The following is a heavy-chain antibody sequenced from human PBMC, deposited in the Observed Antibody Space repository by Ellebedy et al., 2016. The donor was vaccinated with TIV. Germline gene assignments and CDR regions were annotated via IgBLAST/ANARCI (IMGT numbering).Heavy chain of an antibody. V-gene: IGHV1-2*02. D-gene: IGHD3-10*01. CDR2: INPNSGAT. CDR3: ARGYGSGHSNGMDV. CDR1: GYTFTGYY. J-gene: IGHJ6*02. Sequence: ASVKVSCKASGYTFTGYYMHWVRQAPGQGLEWMGWINPNSGATKYAQTFQGRVTMTRDASITTAYMGLSRLRSDDPAVYYWARGYGSGHSNGMDVWGHGTTVTVSS.